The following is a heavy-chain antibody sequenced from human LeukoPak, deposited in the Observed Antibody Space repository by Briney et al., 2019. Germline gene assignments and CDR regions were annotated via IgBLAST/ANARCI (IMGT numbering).Heavy chain of an antibody. CDR1: GFTFSGFA. CDR2: ISGSGGAT. D-gene: IGHD3-22*01. J-gene: IGHJ4*02. Sequence: GGSLRLSCAASGFTFSGFAMNWVRQAPGKGLEWVSVISGSGGATSYADSLKGRFTISRDNSKNTVYLQMNSLRAEDTAVYYCAKSPYDSSGYFDYWGQGTLVTVSS. CDR3: AKSPYDSSGYFDY. V-gene: IGHV3-23*01.